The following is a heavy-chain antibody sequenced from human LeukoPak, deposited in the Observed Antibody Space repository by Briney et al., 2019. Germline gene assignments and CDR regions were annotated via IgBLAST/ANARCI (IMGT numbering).Heavy chain of an antibody. D-gene: IGHD2-21*02. J-gene: IGHJ4*02. CDR2: IYYSGST. Sequence: KPSETLSLTCTVSGGSISSGGYYWSWIRQHPGKGLEWIGYIYYSGSTYYNPSLKSRVTISVDTSKNQFSLKLSSVTAADTAVYYCARGPVVTAIEDPAGLDYWGQGTLVTVSS. CDR1: GGSISSGGYY. V-gene: IGHV4-31*03. CDR3: ARGPVVTAIEDPAGLDY.